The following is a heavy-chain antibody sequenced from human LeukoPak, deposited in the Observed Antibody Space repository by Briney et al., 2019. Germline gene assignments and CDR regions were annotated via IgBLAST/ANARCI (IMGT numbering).Heavy chain of an antibody. V-gene: IGHV4-39*01. CDR1: GGSISSSSYY. CDR3: ARPGDGYNFFDF. Sequence: PSETLSLTCTVSGGSISSSSYYWGWIRQPPGKGLEWIGSIYYSGSTYYNPSLKSRVTISVDTSKNQLSLKLSSVTAADTAVYYCARPGDGYNFFDFWGQGTLVTVSS. D-gene: IGHD5-24*01. CDR2: IYYSGST. J-gene: IGHJ4*02.